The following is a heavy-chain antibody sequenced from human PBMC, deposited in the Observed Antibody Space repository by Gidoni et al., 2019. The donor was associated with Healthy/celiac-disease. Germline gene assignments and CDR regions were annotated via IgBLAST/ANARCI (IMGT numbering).Heavy chain of an antibody. CDR2: IDFRGST. CDR1: GCSISCGGYS. J-gene: IGHJ4*02. Sequence: QVQLQESCPGLVQPSQTLPLSCPLSGCSISCGGYSRSWILQPPGKGLDWMGYIDFRGSTYYNPFLQSLVTISVVTSKKQFSLKLSSVTAADTAVYYCARGGYYYDSSGYYYHIPLDYWGQGTLVTVSS. D-gene: IGHD3-22*01. CDR3: ARGGYYYDSSGYYYHIPLDY. V-gene: IGHV4-31*01.